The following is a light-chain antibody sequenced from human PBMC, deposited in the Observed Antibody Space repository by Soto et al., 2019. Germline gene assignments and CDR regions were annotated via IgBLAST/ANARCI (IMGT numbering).Light chain of an antibody. Sequence: QCALTQPASVYGSPGQSITISCTRTSSDIGHYDYVSWYQQDPGKAPKLMIYHVTYRPSGVPDRFSASKSGNTASLTVSGLQAEDEADYYCRSYVVSYSWVFGGGTKLTVL. V-gene: IGLV2-8*01. CDR1: SSDIGHYDY. CDR3: RSYVVSYSWV. CDR2: HVT. J-gene: IGLJ3*02.